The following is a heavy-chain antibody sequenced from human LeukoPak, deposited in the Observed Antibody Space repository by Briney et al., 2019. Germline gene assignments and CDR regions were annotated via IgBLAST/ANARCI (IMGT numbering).Heavy chain of an antibody. CDR1: GFTFSRYA. CDR2: ISSSSSYI. D-gene: IGHD6-19*01. J-gene: IGHJ4*02. Sequence: GGSLRLSCAASGFTFSRYAMNWVRQAPGKGLEWVSSISSSSSYIYYADSVKGRFTISRDNAKNPLYLQMNSLRAEDTAVYYCARVAVVGWAVDYWGQGTLVTVSS. V-gene: IGHV3-21*01. CDR3: ARVAVVGWAVDY.